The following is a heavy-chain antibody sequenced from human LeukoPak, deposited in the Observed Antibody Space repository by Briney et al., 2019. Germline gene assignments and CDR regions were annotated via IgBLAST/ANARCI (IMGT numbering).Heavy chain of an antibody. Sequence: GGSLRLSCAASGFIFSSYWMAWVRQAPGKGLEWVSYISSSSSTIYYADSVKGRFTISRDNAKNTLYLQMNSLRAEDTAVYYCAKDHGYGDYWPDFDYWGQGTLVTVSS. CDR3: AKDHGYGDYWPDFDY. V-gene: IGHV3-48*01. J-gene: IGHJ4*02. CDR2: ISSSSSTI. D-gene: IGHD4-17*01. CDR1: GFIFSSYW.